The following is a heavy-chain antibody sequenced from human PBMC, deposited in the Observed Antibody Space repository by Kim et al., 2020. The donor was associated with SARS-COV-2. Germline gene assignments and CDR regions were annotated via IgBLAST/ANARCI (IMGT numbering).Heavy chain of an antibody. Sequence: GGSLRLSCAASGFTFSSYSMNWVRQAPGKGLEWVSSISSSSSYIYYADSVKGRFTISRDNAKNSLYLQMNSLRAEDTAVYYCARQEQWLALDFFDYWGQGTLVTVSS. CDR1: GFTFSSYS. CDR2: ISSSSSYI. J-gene: IGHJ4*02. CDR3: ARQEQWLALDFFDY. D-gene: IGHD6-19*01. V-gene: IGHV3-21*01.